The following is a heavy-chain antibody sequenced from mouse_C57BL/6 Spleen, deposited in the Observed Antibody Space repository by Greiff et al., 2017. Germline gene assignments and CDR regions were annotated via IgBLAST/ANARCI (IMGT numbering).Heavy chain of an antibody. D-gene: IGHD4-1*01. CDR2: IDPSDSYT. CDR3: ASKINWNYARDY. Sequence: QVQLQQPGAELVRPGTSVKLSCKASGYTFTSYWMHWVKQRPGQGLEWIGVIDPSDSYTNYNQKFKGKATLTVDTSSSTAYMQLSSLTSEDSAVYYCASKINWNYARDYWGQGTSVTVSS. V-gene: IGHV1-59*01. CDR1: GYTFTSYW. J-gene: IGHJ4*01.